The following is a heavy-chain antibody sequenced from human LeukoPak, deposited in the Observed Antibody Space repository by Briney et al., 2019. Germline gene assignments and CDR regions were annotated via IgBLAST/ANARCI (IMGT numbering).Heavy chain of an antibody. Sequence: VASVKVSCKASGYTFTSYYMHWVRQAPGQGLEWMGGIIPIFGTANYAQKFQGRVTITADESTSTAYMELSSLRSEDTAVYYCARDGYGSGTYFDYWGQGTLVTVSS. CDR1: GYTFTSYY. CDR3: ARDGYGSGTYFDY. V-gene: IGHV1-69*13. CDR2: IIPIFGTA. J-gene: IGHJ4*02. D-gene: IGHD3-10*01.